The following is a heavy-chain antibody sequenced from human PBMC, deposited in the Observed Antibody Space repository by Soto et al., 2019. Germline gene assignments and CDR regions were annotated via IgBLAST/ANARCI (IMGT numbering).Heavy chain of an antibody. D-gene: IGHD3-3*01. CDR3: ARDSLAFYDFWSGSYFDY. CDR1: GFTFSSYG. Sequence: PGGSLRLSCAGSGFTFSSYGVHWVRQAPGKGLEGVAVIWYDGSNKYYADSVKGRFTISRDNSKNTLYLQMNSLRAEDTAVYYCARDSLAFYDFWSGSYFDYRGQGTPVTVSS. V-gene: IGHV3-33*01. J-gene: IGHJ4*02. CDR2: IWYDGSNK.